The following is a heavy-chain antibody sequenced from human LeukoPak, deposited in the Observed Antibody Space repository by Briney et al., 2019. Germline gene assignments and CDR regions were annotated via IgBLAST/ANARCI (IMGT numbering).Heavy chain of an antibody. D-gene: IGHD1-26*01. V-gene: IGHV3-11*01. J-gene: IGHJ4*02. CDR1: GFTFSDYY. CDR3: ARAQWELLDYDY. CDR2: ISSSGSTI. Sequence: PGGSLRLSCAASGFTFSDYYMSWIRQAPGKGLEWGSYISSSGSTIYYADSVKGRFTISRDNAKNSLYLQMNSLRAEDTAVYYCARAQWELLDYDYWGQGTLVTVSS.